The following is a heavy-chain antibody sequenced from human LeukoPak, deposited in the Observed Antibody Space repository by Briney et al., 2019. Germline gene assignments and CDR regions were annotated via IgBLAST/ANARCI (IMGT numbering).Heavy chain of an antibody. CDR2: IFYSGST. D-gene: IGHD3-22*01. CDR1: GGSISSSSYY. CDR3: ARLKGSYYDSSGYLDY. V-gene: IGHV4-39*01. Sequence: SETLSLTCTVSGGSISSSSYYWGWIRQPPGKGLEWIGIIFYSGSTYSNPSLKSRVTISVDTSKNQFSLKLSSVTAADTAVYYCARLKGSYYDSSGYLDYWGQGTLVTVSS. J-gene: IGHJ4*02.